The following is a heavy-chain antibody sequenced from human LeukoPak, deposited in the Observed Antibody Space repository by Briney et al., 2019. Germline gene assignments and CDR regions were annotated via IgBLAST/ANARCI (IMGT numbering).Heavy chain of an antibody. J-gene: IGHJ2*01. CDR2: IYTSGST. Sequence: SETLSLTCTVSGGSISSYYWSWIRQPPGKGLEWIGRIYTSGSTNYNPSLKSRVTISVDTSTNQFSLKLSSVTAADPAVYYCARGCSSSWCWYFDLWRRGTLLTVSS. V-gene: IGHV4-4*07. CDR1: GGSISSYY. CDR3: ARGCSSSWCWYFDL. D-gene: IGHD6-13*01.